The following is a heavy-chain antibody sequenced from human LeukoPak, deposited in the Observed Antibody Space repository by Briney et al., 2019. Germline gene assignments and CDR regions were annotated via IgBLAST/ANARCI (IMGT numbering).Heavy chain of an antibody. J-gene: IGHJ6*02. CDR1: GGTFSSYA. CDR3: ARDTTVTPFYYGMDV. Sequence: ASVKVSCKASGGTFSSYAISWVRQAPGQGLEWMGGIIPIFGTANYGQKFQGRVTITADESTSTAYMELSSLRSEDTAVYYCARDTTVTPFYYGMDVWGQGTTVTVSS. CDR2: IIPIFGTA. V-gene: IGHV1-69*13. D-gene: IGHD4-17*01.